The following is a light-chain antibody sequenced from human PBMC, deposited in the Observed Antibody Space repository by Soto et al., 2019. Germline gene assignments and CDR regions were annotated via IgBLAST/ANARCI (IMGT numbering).Light chain of an antibody. CDR1: QSVSSY. V-gene: IGKV3-11*01. CDR2: DAS. CDR3: QRRSNWPQT. J-gene: IGKJ1*01. Sequence: EIVLTQSPATLSLSPGERATLSCRASQSVSSYLAWYQQKPGQAPRLLIYDASNRATGIPARFRGSGSGTVFPLTISSLQPEDFAVYYCQRRSNWPQTFGQGTKVEIK.